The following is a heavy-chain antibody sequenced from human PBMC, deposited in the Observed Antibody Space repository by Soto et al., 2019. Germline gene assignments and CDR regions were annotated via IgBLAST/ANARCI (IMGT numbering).Heavy chain of an antibody. D-gene: IGHD4-17*01. V-gene: IGHV4-59*01. CDR2: IYYSGST. CDR1: GGSISSYY. CDR3: ARGSDYGDYGDFDY. Sequence: SETLSLTCTVSGGSISSYYWSWIRQPPGRGLEWIGYIYYSGSTNYNPSLKSRVTISVDTSKNQFSLKLSSVTAADTAVYYCARGSDYGDYGDFDYWGQGTLVTVSS. J-gene: IGHJ4*02.